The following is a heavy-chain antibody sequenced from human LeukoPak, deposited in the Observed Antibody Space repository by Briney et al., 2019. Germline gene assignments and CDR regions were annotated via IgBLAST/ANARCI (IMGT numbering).Heavy chain of an antibody. J-gene: IGHJ4*02. D-gene: IGHD1-26*01. V-gene: IGHV4-61*02. CDR2: IYTSGST. Sequence: SETLSLTCTVSGGSISSGSYYWSWIRQPAGKGLEWIERIYTSGSTNYNPSLKSRVTISVDTSKNQFSLKLSSVTAADTAVYYCARAWYSGSYFDYWGQGTLVTVSS. CDR3: ARAWYSGSYFDY. CDR1: GGSISSGSYY.